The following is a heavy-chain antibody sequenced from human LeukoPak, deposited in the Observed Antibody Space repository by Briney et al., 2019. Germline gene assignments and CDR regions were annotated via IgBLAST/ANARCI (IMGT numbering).Heavy chain of an antibody. CDR1: GFNFSHYY. J-gene: IGHJ4*02. CDR3: ARVADGYSGYDSIDY. V-gene: IGHV3-11*06. Sequence: PGGSLRLSCAASGFNFSHYYMRWIRQAPGKGLEGVSYISSSSSYTNYADSVKGRFTISRDNAKNSLYLQMNSLRAEDTAVYYCARVADGYSGYDSIDYWGQGTLVTVSS. D-gene: IGHD5-12*01. CDR2: ISSSSSYT.